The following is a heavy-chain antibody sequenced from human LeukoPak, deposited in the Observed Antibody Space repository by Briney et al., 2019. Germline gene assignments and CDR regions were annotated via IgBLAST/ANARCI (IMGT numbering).Heavy chain of an antibody. CDR3: EAYYYDSSGYYVDY. Sequence: SVKVSCKASGGTFSSYAISWVRQAPGQGLEWMGGIIPIFGTANYAQKFQGRVTITADESTSTAYMEPSSLRSEDTAVYYCEAYYYDSSGYYVDYWGQGTLVTVSS. D-gene: IGHD3-22*01. J-gene: IGHJ4*02. V-gene: IGHV1-69*13. CDR1: GGTFSSYA. CDR2: IIPIFGTA.